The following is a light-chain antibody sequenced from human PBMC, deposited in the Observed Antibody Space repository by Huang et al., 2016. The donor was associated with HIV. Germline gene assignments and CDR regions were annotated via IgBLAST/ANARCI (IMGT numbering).Light chain of an antibody. CDR2: LGS. J-gene: IGKJ5*01. V-gene: IGKV2-28*01. CDR1: QSLIYSNGKNY. Sequence: EIVMTQSPLTLTVTPGESASISCRSNQSLIYSNGKNYLYWYVQKAGQSPRVLIYLGSYWAAGVPARFSVTGSGTTFTFQISSVKTEDVGVYYCMQSRKVPITFGQGTRLEIK. CDR3: MQSRKVPIT.